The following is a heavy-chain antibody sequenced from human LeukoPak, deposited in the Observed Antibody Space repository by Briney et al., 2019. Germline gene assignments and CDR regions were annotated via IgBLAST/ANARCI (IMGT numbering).Heavy chain of an antibody. V-gene: IGHV4-61*02. CDR2: IYTSGST. J-gene: IGHJ4*02. CDR3: ARVGGYCSGGSCYSFDY. Sequence: PSQTLSLTCTVSGGSISSGSYYWSWIRQPAGKGLEWIGRIYTSGSTKYNPSLKSRVTISVDTSKNQFYLKLSSVTAADTAVYYCARVGGYCSGGSCYSFDYWGQGTLVTVSS. CDR1: GGSISSGSYY. D-gene: IGHD2-15*01.